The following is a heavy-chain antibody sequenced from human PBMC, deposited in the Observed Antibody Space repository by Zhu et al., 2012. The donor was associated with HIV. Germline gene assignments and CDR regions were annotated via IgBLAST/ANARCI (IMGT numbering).Heavy chain of an antibody. J-gene: IGHJ3*02. Sequence: QVHLQESGPGLVKPSETLSLTCTVSGGSIGSDSNYWGWIRQPPGKGLEWIGTIHSTGSTYYNPSLKSRLTIVVDTSKNQFSLTLSSVTAADTAVYYCARHIVVLPAXDFVLFDIWAKGQWS. V-gene: IGHV4-39*01. CDR3: ARHIVVLPAXDFVLFDI. CDR2: IHSTGST. CDR1: GGSIGSDSNY. D-gene: IGHD2-15*01.